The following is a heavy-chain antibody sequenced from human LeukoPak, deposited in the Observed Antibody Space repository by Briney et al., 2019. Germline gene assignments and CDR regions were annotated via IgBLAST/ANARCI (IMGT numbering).Heavy chain of an antibody. J-gene: IGHJ6*02. D-gene: IGHD6-19*01. CDR2: ISGGGGST. Sequence: AGGSLRLSCAASDFTFRSYAMSCVRQAPGKGPEWVSVISGGGGSTYYADSVKGRFTISRDNSKNTLDLQMNRLRAEDTALYYCAKDSVAGTDKYYYAMDVWGQGTLVTVSS. V-gene: IGHV3-23*01. CDR3: AKDSVAGTDKYYYAMDV. CDR1: DFTFRSYA.